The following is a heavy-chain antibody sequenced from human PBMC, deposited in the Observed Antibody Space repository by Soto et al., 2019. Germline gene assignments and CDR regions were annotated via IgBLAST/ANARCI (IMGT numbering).Heavy chain of an antibody. V-gene: IGHV3-33*01. Sequence: QVQLVESGGGVVQPGRSLRLSCAASGFSFNSYGMHWVRQAPGKGLEWVAIVYYDGSKKYYGDSVKGRFTISRDNSKNMVYLQMDSLRVEDTAIFYCARDGAFGESRAWWLDLWGRGTLVTVSS. CDR1: GFSFNSYG. D-gene: IGHD3-10*01. J-gene: IGHJ2*01. CDR3: ARDGAFGESRAWWLDL. CDR2: VYYDGSKK.